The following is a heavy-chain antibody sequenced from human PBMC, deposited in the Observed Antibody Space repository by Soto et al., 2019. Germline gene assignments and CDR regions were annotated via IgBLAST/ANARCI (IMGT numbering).Heavy chain of an antibody. CDR3: ARLRALDGDAYYYYGMDV. CDR1: GGSFSGYY. J-gene: IGHJ6*02. CDR2: INHSGST. D-gene: IGHD3-10*01. V-gene: IGHV4-34*01. Sequence: PSETLSLTCAVYGGSFSGYYWSWIRQPPGKGLEWIGEINHSGSTNYNPSLKSRVTISVDTSKNQFSLKLSSVTAADTAVYYCARLRALDGDAYYYYGMDVWGQGTTVTVSS.